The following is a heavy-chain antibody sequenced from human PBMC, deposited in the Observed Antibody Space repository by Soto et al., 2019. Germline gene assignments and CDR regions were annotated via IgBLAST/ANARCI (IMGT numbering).Heavy chain of an antibody. Sequence: ASVKVSCKASGGTFSSYAISWVRQAPGQGLEWMGGIIPIFGTANYAQKFQGRVTITADKSTSTACMELSSLRSEDTAVYYCAREYYYDSSGYASDAFDIWGQGTMVTVSS. J-gene: IGHJ3*02. CDR3: AREYYYDSSGYASDAFDI. CDR2: IIPIFGTA. D-gene: IGHD3-22*01. CDR1: GGTFSSYA. V-gene: IGHV1-69*06.